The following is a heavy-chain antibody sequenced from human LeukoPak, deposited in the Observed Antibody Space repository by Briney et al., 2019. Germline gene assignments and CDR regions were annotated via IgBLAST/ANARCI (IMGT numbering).Heavy chain of an antibody. CDR3: ASHWGGY. CDR1: GFTVSSNY. Sequence: GGSLRLSCAASGFTVSSNYMSWVRQAPGKGLEWVSIIYDSGTTYYADSAKGRFTVSRDNSKNTLYLQMNSLRVEDTAFYYCASHWGGYWGQGTLVTVSS. D-gene: IGHD3-16*01. V-gene: IGHV3-53*01. CDR2: IYDSGTT. J-gene: IGHJ4*02.